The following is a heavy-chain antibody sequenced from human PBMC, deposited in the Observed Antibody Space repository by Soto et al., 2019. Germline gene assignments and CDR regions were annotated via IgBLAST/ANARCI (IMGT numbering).Heavy chain of an antibody. J-gene: IGHJ4*02. CDR1: GFTFTNAW. CDR2: IDSLDHGGTT. D-gene: IGHD2-15*01. V-gene: IGHV3-15*04. Sequence: DVQLVESGGGLVEPGGSLRLSCAASGFTFTNAWVNWVRQAPGKGLEWVGRIDSLDHGGTTDYAAPVKGRFTVSRDDSKNTLYLQMNRLKIEDTAMYYCTSGYCSGGACDSVLYWGLGTLVTVSS. CDR3: TSGYCSGGACDSVLY.